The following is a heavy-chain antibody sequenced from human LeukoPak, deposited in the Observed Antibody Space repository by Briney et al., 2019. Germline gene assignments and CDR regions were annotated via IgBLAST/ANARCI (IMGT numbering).Heavy chain of an antibody. D-gene: IGHD5-18*01. V-gene: IGHV5-51*01. J-gene: IGHJ4*02. CDR1: GYSFTSYW. CDR2: IYPGDSDT. CDR3: ARQSTQLWLRFLDY. Sequence: GESLKISCKGSGYSFTSYWIGWVRQMPGKGLEWMGIIYPGDSDTRYSPSFQGQVTISADKSISTAYLRWSSLKASDTAMYCCARQSTQLWLRFLDYWGQGTLVTVSS.